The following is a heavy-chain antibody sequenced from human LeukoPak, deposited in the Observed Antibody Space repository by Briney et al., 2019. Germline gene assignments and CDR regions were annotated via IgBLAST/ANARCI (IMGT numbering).Heavy chain of an antibody. Sequence: PPETLSLTCTVSGASINSCFWSWIRQPPGKGLERIGSIYYSGSTYYNPSLNSRVTISVEASKTQFSLKLSSVTPADTAVYYCARIFGGVYSNYFDYWGQRTLVTVSS. D-gene: IGHD3-3*01. CDR3: ARIFGGVYSNYFDY. CDR1: GASINSCF. J-gene: IGHJ4*02. CDR2: IYYSGST. V-gene: IGHV4-59*05.